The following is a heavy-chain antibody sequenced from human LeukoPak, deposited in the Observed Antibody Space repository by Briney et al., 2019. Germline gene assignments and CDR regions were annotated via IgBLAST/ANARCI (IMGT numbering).Heavy chain of an antibody. CDR1: GFTFISYS. D-gene: IGHD3-16*01. V-gene: IGHV3-21*01. Sequence: GGALRLSCAASGFTFISYSMNWVRQAPGKGLEWVSSISSSSSYIYYADSSQGRFTISRDNAKNSLYLQINSLRDQDTAVYYCARDLVMITFGGVTYYDRRGHDYWGQGTLVTVPS. J-gene: IGHJ4*02. CDR3: ARDLVMITFGGVTYYDRRGHDY. CDR2: ISSSSSYI.